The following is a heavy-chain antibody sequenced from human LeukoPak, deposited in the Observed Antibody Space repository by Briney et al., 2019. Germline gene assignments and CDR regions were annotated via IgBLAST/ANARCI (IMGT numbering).Heavy chain of an antibody. CDR3: ARDFGTTGWHTFDY. CDR2: TYYRSKWYN. V-gene: IGHV6-1*01. D-gene: IGHD6-19*01. Sequence: SQTLALTCVVSGDRVSSKNGAWNWIRQSPSRGLEWLGRTYYRSKWYNDYAESMEGRMTISQDTSNNQYALHLNSVTPDDTAVYYCARDFGTTGWHTFDYWGQGTLVTVSS. CDR1: GDRVSSKNGA. J-gene: IGHJ4*02.